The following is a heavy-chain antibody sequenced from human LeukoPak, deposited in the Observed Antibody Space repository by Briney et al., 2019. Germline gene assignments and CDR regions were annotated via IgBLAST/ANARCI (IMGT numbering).Heavy chain of an antibody. Sequence: ASVKVSCKAFGYTFTSNYMHWVRQAPGQGPEWMGVISPSGGSTTYAQKFQGRVTLTRDMSTSTDYLELSSLRSEDTAVYYCARLHDYGGNSYDYWGQGTLVTVSS. D-gene: IGHD4-23*01. CDR3: ARLHDYGGNSYDY. J-gene: IGHJ4*02. V-gene: IGHV1-46*01. CDR1: GYTFTSNY. CDR2: ISPSGGST.